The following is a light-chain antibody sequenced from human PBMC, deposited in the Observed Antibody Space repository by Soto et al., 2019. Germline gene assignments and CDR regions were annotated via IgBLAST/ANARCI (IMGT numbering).Light chain of an antibody. Sequence: QSVLTQPASVSGSPGQSITISCTGTSSDVGNYNFVSWYQHHAGTAPKLIIYQVTNRPSGVSDRFSGSKSGDTASLTISGLQAEDEADYYCTSYTAFSTDILFGGGTNVTVL. CDR1: SSDVGNYNF. CDR3: TSYTAFSTDIL. V-gene: IGLV2-14*01. CDR2: QVT. J-gene: IGLJ2*01.